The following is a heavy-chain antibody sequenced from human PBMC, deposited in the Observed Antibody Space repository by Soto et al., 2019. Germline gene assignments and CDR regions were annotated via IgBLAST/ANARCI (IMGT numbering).Heavy chain of an antibody. CDR3: AGLVATITHY. J-gene: IGHJ4*02. CDR2: IYHSGST. Sequence: TSETLSLTCAVSGYSISSGYYWGWIRQPPGKGLEWIGSIYHSGSTYYNPSLKSRVTISVDTSKNQFSLKLSSVTAADTAVYYCAGLVATITHYWGQGTLVTVSS. D-gene: IGHD5-12*01. V-gene: IGHV4-38-2*01. CDR1: GYSISSGYY.